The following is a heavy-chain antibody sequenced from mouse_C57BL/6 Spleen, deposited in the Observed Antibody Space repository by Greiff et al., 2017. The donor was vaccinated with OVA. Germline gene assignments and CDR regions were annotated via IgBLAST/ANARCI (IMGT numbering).Heavy chain of an antibody. CDR1: GFTFSSYA. Sequence: DVKLVESGGGLVKPGGSLKLSCAASGFTFSSYAMSWVRQTPEKRLEWVATISDGGSYTYYPDNVKGRFTISRDNAKNNLYLQMSHLKSEDTAMYYCARDSYSFDDWGQGTTLTVSS. V-gene: IGHV5-4*01. CDR2: ISDGGSYT. D-gene: IGHD2-12*01. CDR3: ARDSYSFDD. J-gene: IGHJ2*01.